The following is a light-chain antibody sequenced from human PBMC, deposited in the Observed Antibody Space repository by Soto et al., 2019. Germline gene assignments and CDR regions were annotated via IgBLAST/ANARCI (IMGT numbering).Light chain of an antibody. CDR1: QDINNY. V-gene: IGKV1-33*01. Sequence: DIQMTQSPSSLSASVGDRITFTCQASQDINNYLNWYQQKPGKAPNLLIYDASNLETGVPSRFSGSGSGTEFTLTISSLQPDDFATYYCQQYNTYWTFGQGTKVDIK. CDR2: DAS. J-gene: IGKJ1*01. CDR3: QQYNTYWT.